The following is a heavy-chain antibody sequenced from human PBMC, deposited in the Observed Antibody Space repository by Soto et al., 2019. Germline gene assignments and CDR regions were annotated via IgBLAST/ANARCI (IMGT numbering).Heavy chain of an antibody. CDR2: ISAYNGNT. CDR1: GYTFTSYG. Sequence: ASVKASCKASGYTFTSYGISWVRQAPGQVLEWLGWISAYNGNTNYAQKLQGRVTMTTDTSTSTAYMELRSLRSDDTAVYYCATGTYYDFWSGYYYYGMEVWGQGTTVTVSS. V-gene: IGHV1-18*04. CDR3: ATGTYYDFWSGYYYYGMEV. J-gene: IGHJ6*02. D-gene: IGHD3-3*01.